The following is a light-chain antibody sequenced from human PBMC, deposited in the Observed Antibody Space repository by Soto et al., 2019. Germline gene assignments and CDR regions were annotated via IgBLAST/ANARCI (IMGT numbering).Light chain of an antibody. CDR3: SSYTSSNTPYV. CDR2: EVT. CDR1: SSDVGAYHF. V-gene: IGLV2-14*01. Sequence: QSVLTQPASVCGSPGQSITISCTGSSSDVGAYHFVSWYQHHPGKAPKLILYEVTARPSGVSSRFSGSKSGNTASLTISGLQADDEANYYCSSYTSSNTPYVFGTGTKVTVL. J-gene: IGLJ1*01.